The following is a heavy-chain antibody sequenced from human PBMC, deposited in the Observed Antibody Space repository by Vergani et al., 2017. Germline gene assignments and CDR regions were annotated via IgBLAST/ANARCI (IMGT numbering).Heavy chain of an antibody. Sequence: QVQLVESGGGVVQPGRSLRLSCAASGFTFSSYAMHWVRQAPGKGLEWVAVISYDGSNKYYADSVKGRFTISRDNSKNTLYLQMNSLRAEDTDVYYCARGRYCSSTSCPDAFDIWGQGTMVTVSS. V-gene: IGHV3-30-3*01. J-gene: IGHJ3*02. D-gene: IGHD2-2*01. CDR3: ARGRYCSSTSCPDAFDI. CDR2: ISYDGSNK. CDR1: GFTFSSYA.